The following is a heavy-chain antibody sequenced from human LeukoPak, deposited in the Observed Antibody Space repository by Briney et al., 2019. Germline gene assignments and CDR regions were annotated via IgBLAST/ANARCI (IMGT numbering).Heavy chain of an antibody. V-gene: IGHV3-48*01. CDR1: GFTFSTHS. J-gene: IGHJ5*01. Sequence: GGSLRLSCAASGFTFSTHSMHWVRQAPGKGLEWVSYISTTSTTQYADSVKGRFSISRDNAKNSLYLQMNSLRAGDTAVYYCARGLTGGLDSWGQGTLVTVSS. CDR2: ISTTSTT. D-gene: IGHD1-26*01. CDR3: ARGLTGGLDS.